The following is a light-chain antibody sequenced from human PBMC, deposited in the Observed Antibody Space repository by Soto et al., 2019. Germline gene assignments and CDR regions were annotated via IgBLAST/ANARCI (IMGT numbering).Light chain of an antibody. CDR1: SSDVGGYNY. Sequence: QSMLTQPASVSGSPGQSITISCTGTSSDVGGYNYVSWYQQHPGKAPKLMIYEVSNRASGVSNRFSGSKSGNTASLTISWLQAEDEADYYCSSYTSSSTPYVFGTGTKLTVL. J-gene: IGLJ1*01. V-gene: IGLV2-14*01. CDR2: EVS. CDR3: SSYTSSSTPYV.